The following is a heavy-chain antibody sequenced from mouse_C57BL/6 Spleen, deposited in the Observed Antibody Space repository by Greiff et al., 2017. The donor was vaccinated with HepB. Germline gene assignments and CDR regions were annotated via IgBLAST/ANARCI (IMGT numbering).Heavy chain of an antibody. J-gene: IGHJ4*01. V-gene: IGHV8-8*01. CDR3: ARIPYYSNWDYAMDY. CDR2: IWWDDAK. D-gene: IGHD2-5*01. CDR1: GFSLSTFGMG. Sequence: QVTLKESGPGILQPSQTLSLTCSFSGFSLSTFGMGVGWIRQPSGKGLEWLAHIWWDDAKYYNPALKSRLTISKDTSNNQVFLKIANVDTADTATYYCARIPYYSNWDYAMDYWGQGTSVTVSS.